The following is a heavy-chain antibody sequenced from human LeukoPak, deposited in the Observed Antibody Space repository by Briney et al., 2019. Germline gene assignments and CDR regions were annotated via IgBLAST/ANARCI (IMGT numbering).Heavy chain of an antibody. V-gene: IGHV4-31*03. J-gene: IGHJ4*02. CDR3: ARDDRYSNTWHLHY. Sequence: SETLSLTCTVSGGSISTDGSYWNWIRQHPGKGLEWIGYIHYSGSTYYNPSLRSRVTMSIDTSKNQFSLKLSSVTAADTAVYYCARDDRYSNTWHLHYWGQGTLVTVSS. CDR1: GGSISTDGSY. D-gene: IGHD6-13*01. CDR2: IHYSGST.